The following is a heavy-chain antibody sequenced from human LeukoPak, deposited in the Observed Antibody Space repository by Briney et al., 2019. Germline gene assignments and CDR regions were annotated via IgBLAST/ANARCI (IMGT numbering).Heavy chain of an antibody. CDR2: IYPGDSDT. CDR1: GYSFTSYW. D-gene: IGHD3-3*01. V-gene: IGHV5-51*01. J-gene: IGHJ6*03. Sequence: GESLKISCKGSGYSFTSYWIGWVRQMPGKGLEWMGIIYPGDSDTRYSPSFQGQVTISADKSISTAYLQWSSLKASDTAMYYCARHLGLHYDFWSPLYYMDVWGKGTTVTVSS. CDR3: ARHLGLHYDFWSPLYYMDV.